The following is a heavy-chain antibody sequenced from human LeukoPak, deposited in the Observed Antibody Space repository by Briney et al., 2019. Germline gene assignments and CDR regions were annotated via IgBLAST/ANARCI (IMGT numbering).Heavy chain of an antibody. V-gene: IGHV4-59*01. D-gene: IGHD1-14*01. J-gene: IGHJ2*01. Sequence: PSETLSLTCTVSGGSISSYYWSWIRQPPGKGLEWIGYIYYSGSTNYNPSLKSRVTISVDTSKSQFSLKLSSVTAADTAVYYCARDQGIWYFDLWGRGTLVTVSS. CDR2: IYYSGST. CDR1: GGSISSYY. CDR3: ARDQGIWYFDL.